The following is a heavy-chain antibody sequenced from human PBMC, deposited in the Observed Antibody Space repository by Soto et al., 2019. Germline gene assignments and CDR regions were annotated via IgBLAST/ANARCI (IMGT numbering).Heavy chain of an antibody. D-gene: IGHD6-13*01. J-gene: IGHJ6*02. Sequence: ASVKVSCKASGYSFTSYGIAWVRQAPGQGLEWMGWINPNSGGTNYAQKFQGWFTMTRDTSISTAYMELSRLRSDDTAVYYCARAGIAAAGPQYYYGMDVWGQGTTVTVSS. CDR3: ARAGIAAAGPQYYYGMDV. CDR1: GYSFTSYG. V-gene: IGHV1-2*04. CDR2: INPNSGGT.